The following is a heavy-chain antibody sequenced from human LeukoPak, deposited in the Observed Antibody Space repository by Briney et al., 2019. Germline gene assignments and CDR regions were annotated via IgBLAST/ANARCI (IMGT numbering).Heavy chain of an antibody. V-gene: IGHV1-24*01. D-gene: IGHD3-10*01. CDR2: FDPEDGET. CDR3: ATAMVRGVYFDY. CDR1: GYTLTELS. J-gene: IGHJ4*02. Sequence: GASVKVSCKVSGYTLTELSMHWVRQAPGKGLEWMGGFDPEDGETICAQKFQGRVTMTEDTSTDTAYMELSSLRSEDTAVYYCATAMVRGVYFDYWGQGTLVTVSS.